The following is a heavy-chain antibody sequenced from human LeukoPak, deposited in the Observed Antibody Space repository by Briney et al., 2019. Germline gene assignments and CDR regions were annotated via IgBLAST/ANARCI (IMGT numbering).Heavy chain of an antibody. V-gene: IGHV3-7*01. Sequence: GGSLRLSCAASGMTFSSHWMTCVRQTPGKGLEWLATIKSDGSEIYYLDSVKGRFTISRDNAKNSLYLQMNSLRAEDSAVYYCARYCTFRTCSGTKFDAWGQGTLVTVSS. CDR1: GMTFSSHW. J-gene: IGHJ5*02. CDR3: ARYCTFRTCSGTKFDA. D-gene: IGHD1-1*01. CDR2: IKSDGSEI.